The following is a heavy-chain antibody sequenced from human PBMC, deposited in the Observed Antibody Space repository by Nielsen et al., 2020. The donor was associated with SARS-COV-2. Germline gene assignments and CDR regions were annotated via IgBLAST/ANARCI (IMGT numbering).Heavy chain of an antibody. D-gene: IGHD3-22*01. Sequence: ASVKVSYKASGYTFTGYYMHWVRQAPGQGLEWMGIITPIGGTTTYARKFQGRVTMTREASTSTVYMELSSLRSDDTAVYYCAREWDDYESSAYDYWGQGTLVTVSS. CDR3: AREWDDYESSAYDY. J-gene: IGHJ4*02. V-gene: IGHV1-46*01. CDR2: ITPIGGTT. CDR1: GYTFTGYY.